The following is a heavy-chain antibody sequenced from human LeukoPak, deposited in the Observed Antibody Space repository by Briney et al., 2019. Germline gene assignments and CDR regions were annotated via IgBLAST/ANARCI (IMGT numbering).Heavy chain of an antibody. J-gene: IGHJ3*02. Sequence: GGSLRLSCAASGFTVSSNYMSWVRQAPGKGLEWVSGINWNGGSTGYADSVKGRFTISRDNAKNSLYLQMNSLRAEGTALYYCAREYSGYDPHDAFDIWGQGTMVTVSS. CDR2: INWNGGST. D-gene: IGHD5-12*01. CDR1: GFTVSSNY. CDR3: AREYSGYDPHDAFDI. V-gene: IGHV3-20*04.